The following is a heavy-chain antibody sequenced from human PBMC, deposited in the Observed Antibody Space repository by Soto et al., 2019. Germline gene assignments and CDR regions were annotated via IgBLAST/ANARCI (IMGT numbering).Heavy chain of an antibody. V-gene: IGHV3-7*01. Sequence: GGSLRLSCAAPGFTFSSYWMSWVRQAPGKGLEWVANIKQDGSEKYYVDSVKGRFTISRDNAKNSLYLQMNSLRAEDTAVYYCARDRTIDCSSTSCYSGYYYYYMDVWGKGTTVTVSS. CDR1: GFTFSSYW. D-gene: IGHD2-2*01. CDR3: ARDRTIDCSSTSCYSGYYYYYMDV. J-gene: IGHJ6*03. CDR2: IKQDGSEK.